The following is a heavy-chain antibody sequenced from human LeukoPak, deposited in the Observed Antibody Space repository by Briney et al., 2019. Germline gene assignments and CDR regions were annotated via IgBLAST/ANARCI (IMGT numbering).Heavy chain of an antibody. CDR2: INSDGSST. CDR3: EREWFGESN. V-gene: IGHV3-74*01. CDR1: GFTFSSYW. J-gene: IGHJ4*02. D-gene: IGHD3-10*01. Sequence: GGSLRLSCAASGFTFSSYWMHWVRQAPGKGLVWVSRINSDGSSTSYADSVKGRFTVSRDNSKNTLFLQMNSLTAEDTAIYYCEREWFGESNWGQGARVTVSS.